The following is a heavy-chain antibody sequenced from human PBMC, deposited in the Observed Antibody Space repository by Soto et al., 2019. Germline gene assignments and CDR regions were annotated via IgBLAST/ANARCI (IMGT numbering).Heavy chain of an antibody. CDR2: IIPIFGTA. D-gene: IGHD3-3*01. Sequence: SVKVSCKASGGTFSSYAISWVRQAPGQGLEWMGGIIPIFGTANYAQKFQGRVTITADESTSTAYMELSSLRSEDTAVYYCARDHRGDFSYYGMDVWGKGTTVTVSS. CDR3: ARDHRGDFSYYGMDV. J-gene: IGHJ6*04. CDR1: GGTFSSYA. V-gene: IGHV1-69*13.